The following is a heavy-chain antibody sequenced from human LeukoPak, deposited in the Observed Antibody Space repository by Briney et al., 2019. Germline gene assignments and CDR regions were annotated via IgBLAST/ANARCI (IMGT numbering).Heavy chain of an antibody. D-gene: IGHD3-22*01. V-gene: IGHV5-51*01. CDR3: ARRGDSSGYYYMFDP. Sequence: GESLKISCKGSGYSFTSNWISWVRQMPGKGLEWMGIIHPGDSDIRYNPSFQGQVTISADKSISTAYLQWSSLKASDTAMYYCARRGDSSGYYYMFDPWGQGTLVTVSS. CDR1: GYSFTSNW. CDR2: IHPGDSDI. J-gene: IGHJ5*02.